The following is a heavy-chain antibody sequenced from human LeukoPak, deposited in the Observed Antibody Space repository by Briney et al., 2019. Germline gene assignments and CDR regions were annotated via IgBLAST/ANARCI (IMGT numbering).Heavy chain of an antibody. CDR1: GFTFSTYG. CDR2: IWDDGSNK. J-gene: IGHJ4*02. CDR3: TRVSYSSGWYPDY. V-gene: IGHV3-33*08. Sequence: GGSLRLSCAASGFTFSTYGMHWVRQAPGKGLEWVAVIWDDGSNKYYGDPVKGRFTISRDNSKNTLYLQMDSLRAEDTAVYYCTRVSYSSGWYPDYWGQGTLVTVSS. D-gene: IGHD6-19*01.